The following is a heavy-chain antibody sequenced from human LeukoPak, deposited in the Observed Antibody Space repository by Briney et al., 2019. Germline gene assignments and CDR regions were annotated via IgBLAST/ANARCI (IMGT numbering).Heavy chain of an antibody. V-gene: IGHV1-2*06. CDR3: ARDPTYYYDSSGYYF. Sequence: ASVKVSCKASGYTFTGYYMHWVRQAPGQGLERMGRINPNSGGTNYAQKFQGRVTMTRDTSISTAYMELSRLRSDDTAVYYCARDPTYYYDSSGYYFWGQGTLVTVSS. D-gene: IGHD3-22*01. CDR1: GYTFTGYY. J-gene: IGHJ4*02. CDR2: INPNSGGT.